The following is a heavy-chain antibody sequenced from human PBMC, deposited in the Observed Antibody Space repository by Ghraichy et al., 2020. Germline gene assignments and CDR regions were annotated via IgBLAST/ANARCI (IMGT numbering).Heavy chain of an antibody. CDR2: ISGSGGST. V-gene: IGHV3-23*01. Sequence: LSLTCAASGFTFSSYAMSWVRQAPGKGLEWVSAISGSGGSTYYADSVKGRFTISRDNSKNTLYLQMNSLRAEDTAVYYCAKAQYQLLSYYYYYMDVWGKGTTVTVSS. D-gene: IGHD2-2*01. J-gene: IGHJ6*03. CDR3: AKAQYQLLSYYYYYMDV. CDR1: GFTFSSYA.